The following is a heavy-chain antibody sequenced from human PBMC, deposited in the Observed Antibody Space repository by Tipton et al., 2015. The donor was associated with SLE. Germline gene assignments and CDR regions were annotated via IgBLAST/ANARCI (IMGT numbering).Heavy chain of an antibody. D-gene: IGHD2-21*02. CDR3: ARLGRYFYSHWYFDL. CDR2: MYASGST. Sequence: LRLSCTVSDGSISDYYWTWIRQPAGEGLEWIGRMYASGSTNYNPSLRSRAAMSVDASKSHFSLKLTSVTAADTAVYYCARLGRYFYSHWYFDLWGRGTVVTVSS. V-gene: IGHV4-4*07. CDR1: DGSISDYY. J-gene: IGHJ2*01.